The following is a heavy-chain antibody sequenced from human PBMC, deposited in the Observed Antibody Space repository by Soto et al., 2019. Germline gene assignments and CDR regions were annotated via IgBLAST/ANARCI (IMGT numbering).Heavy chain of an antibody. Sequence: GGSLRLSCASSGFTFSSYIMNLVRQAPGKGLEWVSSISSSSSYIYYADSVKGRFTISRDNAKNSLYLQMNSLRAEDTAVYYCARPYDHNASYLPYDCWGQGTPVTVSS. CDR2: ISSSSSYI. CDR3: ARPYDHNASYLPYDC. J-gene: IGHJ4*02. V-gene: IGHV3-21*01. CDR1: GFTFSSYI. D-gene: IGHD3-22*01.